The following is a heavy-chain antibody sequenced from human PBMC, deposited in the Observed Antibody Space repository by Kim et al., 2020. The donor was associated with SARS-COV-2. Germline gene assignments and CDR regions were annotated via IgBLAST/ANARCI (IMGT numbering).Heavy chain of an antibody. J-gene: IGHJ4*02. V-gene: IGHV3-7*01. D-gene: IGHD3-10*01. CDR3: ATSMGRGGDDY. CDR2: EK. Sequence: EKYYADSVKGRFNVSRDNAKNSLYLEMNSLRAEDTAVYYCATSMGRGGDDYWGQGTLVTVSS.